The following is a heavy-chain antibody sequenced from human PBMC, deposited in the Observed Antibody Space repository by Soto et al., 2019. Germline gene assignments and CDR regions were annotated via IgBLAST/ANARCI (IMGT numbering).Heavy chain of an antibody. D-gene: IGHD2-8*01. CDR2: VDPRDSYV. Sequence: GESLKISCAGFGYTFTTFWISWVRQMPGKGLEWLGRVDPRDSYVTYNPSFEGHVTISADKSISTAYLQWGSLKASDTAMYFCARIYCTTTTCDSWFDPWGQGTLVTVSS. V-gene: IGHV5-10-1*01. CDR3: ARIYCTTTTCDSWFDP. CDR1: GYTFTTFW. J-gene: IGHJ5*02.